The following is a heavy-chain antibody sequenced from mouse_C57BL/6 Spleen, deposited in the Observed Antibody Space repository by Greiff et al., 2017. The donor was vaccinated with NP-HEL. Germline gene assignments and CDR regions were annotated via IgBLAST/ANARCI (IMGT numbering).Heavy chain of an antibody. D-gene: IGHD1-1*01. CDR3: ARSRTTVVDY. Sequence: QVQLQQSGAELVKPGASVKISCKASGYAFSSYWMNWVKQRPGKGLEWIGQLSPGDGDTNYNGKFKGKATLTADKSSSTAYMQLISLTSEDSAVYFCARSRTTVVDYWGQGTSVTVSS. V-gene: IGHV1-80*01. J-gene: IGHJ4*01. CDR2: LSPGDGDT. CDR1: GYAFSSYW.